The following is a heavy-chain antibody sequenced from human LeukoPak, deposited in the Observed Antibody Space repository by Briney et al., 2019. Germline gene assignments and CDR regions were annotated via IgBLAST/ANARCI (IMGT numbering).Heavy chain of an antibody. V-gene: IGHV1-8*01. CDR3: ARSRPYDFWSGYYYYYYYGMDV. J-gene: IGHJ6*02. CDR1: GYTFTSYD. Sequence: ASVKVSCKASGYTFTSYDINCVRQATGQGLEWMGWMNPNSGNTGYAQKFQGRVTMTRNTSISTAYMELSSLRSEDTAVYYCARSRPYDFWSGYYYYYYYGMDVWGQGTTVTVSS. CDR2: MNPNSGNT. D-gene: IGHD3-3*01.